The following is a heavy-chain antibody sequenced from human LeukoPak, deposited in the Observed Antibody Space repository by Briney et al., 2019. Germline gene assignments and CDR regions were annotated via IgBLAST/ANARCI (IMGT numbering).Heavy chain of an antibody. CDR1: GLNFDDSA. Sequence: GRSLRLSCVASGLNFDDSAMHWVRQAPGKGLEWVSLISADGGSTFSADSVKGRFSISRDNSKNSLYLQMNSLRSEDTAMYYCAKESGKFGYWGQGTLVAVSS. CDR3: AKESGKFGY. V-gene: IGHV3-43*02. J-gene: IGHJ4*02. D-gene: IGHD3-22*01. CDR2: ISADGGST.